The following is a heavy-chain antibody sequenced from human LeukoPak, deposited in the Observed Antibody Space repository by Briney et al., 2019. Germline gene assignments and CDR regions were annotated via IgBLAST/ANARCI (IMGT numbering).Heavy chain of an antibody. CDR2: IKQDGSEK. J-gene: IGHJ4*02. Sequence: GGSLRLSCAASGFTFSKYWMSWVRQAPGKGLEWVANIKQDGSEKYYVDYVKGRFTITRDNAKNSLYLQMNSMRAEDTAVYYCARDRGYYVFDYWGQGTLVTVSS. CDR3: ARDRGYYVFDY. D-gene: IGHD3-22*01. CDR1: GFTFSKYW. V-gene: IGHV3-7*01.